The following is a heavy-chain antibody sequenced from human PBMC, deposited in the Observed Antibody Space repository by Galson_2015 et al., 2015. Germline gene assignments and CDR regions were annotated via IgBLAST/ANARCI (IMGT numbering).Heavy chain of an antibody. CDR2: IYSDGRS. Sequence: SLRLSCAASGFTVATHYMSWVRQAPGKGLEWVSVIYSDGRSFYGDSVTGRFAISRDSSKNALYLQMNSLRAEDTAVYYCARAPLRDYSDYLDYWGQGALVTVSS. V-gene: IGHV3-53*01. CDR1: GFTVATHY. J-gene: IGHJ4*02. CDR3: ARAPLRDYSDYLDY. D-gene: IGHD4-11*01.